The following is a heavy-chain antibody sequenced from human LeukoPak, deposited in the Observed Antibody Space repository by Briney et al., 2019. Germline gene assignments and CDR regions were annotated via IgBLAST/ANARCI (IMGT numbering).Heavy chain of an antibody. CDR3: ARDGGQWLGIDY. D-gene: IGHD6-19*01. CDR2: IYYSGST. Sequence: SDTLSLTCTVSGGSFSSGSYYWSWIRQPPGKGLEWIGYIYYSGSTNYNPSLKSRVTISVDTSKNQFSLKLSSVTAADTAVYYCARDGGQWLGIDYWGQGTLVTVSS. J-gene: IGHJ4*02. CDR1: GGSFSSGSYY. V-gene: IGHV4-61*01.